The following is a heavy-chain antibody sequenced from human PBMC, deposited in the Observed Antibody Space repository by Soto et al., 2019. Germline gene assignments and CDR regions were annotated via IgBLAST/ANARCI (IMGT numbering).Heavy chain of an antibody. J-gene: IGHJ4*02. V-gene: IGHV3-72*01. D-gene: IGHD2-15*01. Sequence: PGGSLRLSWAVSGFTFSDDHMDWVRQAPGKGLEWVGRSRKKADSYTAEYAASVKGRFIISRDESNNSLYLQMNGLKTEDTAVYFGACYSRDFWGQGTLVTVSS. CDR3: ACYSRDF. CDR2: SRKKADSYTA. CDR1: GFTFSDDH.